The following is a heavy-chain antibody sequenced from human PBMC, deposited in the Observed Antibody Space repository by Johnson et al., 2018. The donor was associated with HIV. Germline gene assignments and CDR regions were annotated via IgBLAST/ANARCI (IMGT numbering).Heavy chain of an antibody. Sequence: QVQLVESGGGVVQPGRSLRLSCAASGFTFSSYAMHWVRQAPGKGLEWVAVISDDGSSRYYADSVKGRFTISRDNSKNTLYLKMNSLRAEDTAVYYCASRYYDDNTYSDACDIWGQGTMVTVSS. D-gene: IGHD3-22*01. J-gene: IGHJ3*02. CDR3: ASRYYDDNTYSDACDI. CDR2: ISDDGSSR. CDR1: GFTFSSYA. V-gene: IGHV3-30-3*01.